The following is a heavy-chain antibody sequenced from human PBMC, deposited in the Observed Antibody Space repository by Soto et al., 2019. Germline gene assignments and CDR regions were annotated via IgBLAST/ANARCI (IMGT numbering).Heavy chain of an antibody. CDR1: GGSISRGDYY. CDR2: IYYSGST. CDR3: ARGKHLVSRYYHCRMDV. J-gene: IGHJ6*02. Sequence: PSETLSLTCTVSGGSISRGDYYWSWIRQPPGKGLEWIGYIYYSGSTYYNPSLKSRVTISVDTSKNQFSLKLSSVTAADTAVYYCARGKHLVSRYYHCRMDVCGQGITGTVSS. D-gene: IGHD6-6*01. V-gene: IGHV4-30-4*01.